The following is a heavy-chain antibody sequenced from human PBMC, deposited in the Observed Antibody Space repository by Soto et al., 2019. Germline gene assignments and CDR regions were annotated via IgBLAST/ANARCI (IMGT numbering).Heavy chain of an antibody. J-gene: IGHJ5*02. CDR1: GGSFSGYY. CDR3: ARDIHSGWYH. D-gene: IGHD6-19*01. Sequence: SETLSLTCAVYGGSFSGYYWSWIRQPPGKGLEWIGEINHSGSTNYNPSLKSRVTISVDTSKNQFSLKLSSVTAADTAVYYCARDIHSGWYHWGQGTLVTVSS. CDR2: INHSGST. V-gene: IGHV4-34*01.